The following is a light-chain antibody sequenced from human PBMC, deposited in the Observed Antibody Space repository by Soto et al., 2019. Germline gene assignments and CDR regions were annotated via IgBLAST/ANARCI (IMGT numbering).Light chain of an antibody. CDR3: QHYGSSPRGT. J-gene: IGKJ1*01. CDR1: QSVSSNY. V-gene: IGKV3-20*01. Sequence: IVLTQSPGTLSLSPGERATLSCWASQSVSSNYLAWYQQKPGQAPRLLIYGASSRASGIPDRFSGSGSGTDFTLTISRLEPEDFAVSYCQHYGSSPRGTLGQGTKVEI. CDR2: GAS.